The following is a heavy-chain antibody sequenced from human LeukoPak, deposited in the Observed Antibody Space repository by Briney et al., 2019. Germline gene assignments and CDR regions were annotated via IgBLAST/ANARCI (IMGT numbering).Heavy chain of an antibody. CDR3: TTDYGDNDAFDT. Sequence: GGSLRLSCAASGFTFSNAWMSWVRQAPGKGLEWVGRIKSKTDGGTTDYAAPVKGRFTISRDDSKNTLYLQMNSLKTEDTAVYYCTTDYGDNDAFDTWGQGTMVTVSS. J-gene: IGHJ3*02. CDR2: IKSKTDGGTT. V-gene: IGHV3-15*01. D-gene: IGHD4-17*01. CDR1: GFTFSNAW.